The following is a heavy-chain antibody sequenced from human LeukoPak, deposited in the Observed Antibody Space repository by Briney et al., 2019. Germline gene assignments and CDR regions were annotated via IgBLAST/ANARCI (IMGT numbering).Heavy chain of an antibody. CDR1: GFTLSSYW. Sequence: GGSLRLSCAASGFTLSSYWMSWVRQAPGKGLEYVANIKQDGSEKYHVYSVKGRFTISRDNAKNSLYLQMNSLRAEDTAVYYCARDRYYGSGSLFFDYWGQGTLVTVSS. CDR3: ARDRYYGSGSLFFDY. D-gene: IGHD3-10*01. V-gene: IGHV3-7*04. CDR2: IKQDGSEK. J-gene: IGHJ4*02.